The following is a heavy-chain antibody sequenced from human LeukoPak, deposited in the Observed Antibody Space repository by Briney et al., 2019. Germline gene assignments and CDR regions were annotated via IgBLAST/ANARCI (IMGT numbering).Heavy chain of an antibody. D-gene: IGHD4-17*01. Sequence: LTGGSLRLSCAASGFTFSSYEMNWVRQAPGKGLEWVSYISSSGSTIYYADSVKGRFTISRDNAKNSLYLQMNSLRAEDTAVYYCARLPLSGDYGDWGQGTLVTVSS. CDR2: ISSSGSTI. V-gene: IGHV3-48*03. CDR3: ARLPLSGDYGD. CDR1: GFTFSSYE. J-gene: IGHJ4*02.